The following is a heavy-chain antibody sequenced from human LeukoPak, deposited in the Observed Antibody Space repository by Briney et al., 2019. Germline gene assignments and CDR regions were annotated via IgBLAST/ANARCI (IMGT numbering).Heavy chain of an antibody. CDR1: GFTFSDYY. D-gene: IGHD2-2*01. CDR3: ARYQLPSYYYYMDV. V-gene: IGHV3-11*01. CDR2: ISSSGSTI. Sequence: GGSLRLSCAASGFTFSDYYMSWIRQAPGKGLEWVSYISSSGSTIYYADSVKGRFTISRDNAKNSLYLQMNSLRAEDTAVYYCARYQLPSYYYYMDVWGKGTSVTVSS. J-gene: IGHJ6*03.